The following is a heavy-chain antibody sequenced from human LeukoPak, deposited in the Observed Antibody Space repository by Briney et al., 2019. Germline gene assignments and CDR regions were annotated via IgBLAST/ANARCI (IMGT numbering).Heavy chain of an antibody. D-gene: IGHD2-15*01. V-gene: IGHV3-30*04. J-gene: IGHJ4*02. CDR2: ISYDGSNK. CDR1: GLTFSTYT. CDR3: AKDQCSGGSCCPGH. Sequence: GGSLRLSCAASGLTFSTYTMHWVRQAPGKGLEWVAVISYDGSNKYYADSVKGRFTISRDNSKNTLYLQMNSLRAEDTAVYYCAKDQCSGGSCCPGHWGQGTLVTVSS.